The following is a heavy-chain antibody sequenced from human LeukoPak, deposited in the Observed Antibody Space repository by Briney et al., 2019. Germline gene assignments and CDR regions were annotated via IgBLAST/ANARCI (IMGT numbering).Heavy chain of an antibody. Sequence: GGSLRLSCAASGFTFRSYGMTWVRQAPGKGLEWVSAISGSGDSTYYADSVKGRFTISRDNSRNTLYLQMNSLRAEDTAVYYCAREQTYYYDSSGYYPDAFDIWGQGTMVTVSS. CDR1: GFTFRSYG. CDR2: ISGSGDST. CDR3: AREQTYYYDSSGYYPDAFDI. V-gene: IGHV3-23*01. D-gene: IGHD3-22*01. J-gene: IGHJ3*02.